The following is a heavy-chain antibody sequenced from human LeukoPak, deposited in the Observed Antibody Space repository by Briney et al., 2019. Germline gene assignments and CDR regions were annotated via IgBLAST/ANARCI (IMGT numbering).Heavy chain of an antibody. CDR3: ARGLTPDAFDI. J-gene: IGHJ3*02. CDR2: IYHSGRT. V-gene: IGHV4-39*07. Sequence: SETLSLTCTVSGGSISSSSYYWGWIRQPPGKGLEWIGSIYHSGRTHYNPSLKRRVTISGDTSKNQFSLKLSSVTAAETAVYYCARGLTPDAFDIWGQGTMVTVSS. CDR1: GGSISSSSYY.